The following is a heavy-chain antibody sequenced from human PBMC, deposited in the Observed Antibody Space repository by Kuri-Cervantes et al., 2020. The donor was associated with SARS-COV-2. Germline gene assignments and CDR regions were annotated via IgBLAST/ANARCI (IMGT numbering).Heavy chain of an antibody. J-gene: IGHJ4*02. D-gene: IGHD3-3*01. V-gene: IGHV3-30*18. CDR2: ISDDGSNK. CDR3: VKDFWSGYPTYYFDY. CDR1: VFTLSSFA. Sequence: GESLKISCTASVFTLSSFAMHWVRQAPGKGLEWVAVISDDGSNKFYSDSVRGRFTISRDNSKNTLYLQMDSLRVEDTAVYYCVKDFWSGYPTYYFDYWGQGTQGTVSS.